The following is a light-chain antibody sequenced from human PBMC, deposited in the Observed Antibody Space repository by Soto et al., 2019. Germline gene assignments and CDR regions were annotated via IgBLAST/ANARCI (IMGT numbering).Light chain of an antibody. CDR3: MYPQQSWT. V-gene: IGKV2-28*01. CDR1: ESLLHSNRYNY. J-gene: IGKJ1*01. CDR2: LGS. Sequence: IVLTQSPLSLPVTPGAPASISCMSIESLLHSNRYNYMEWYLQKREQSPQLLIYLGSKQAAVVPDMFSGSGSGTYITLKISRVEAENVGVYCCMYPQQSWTFGRGTKVDIK.